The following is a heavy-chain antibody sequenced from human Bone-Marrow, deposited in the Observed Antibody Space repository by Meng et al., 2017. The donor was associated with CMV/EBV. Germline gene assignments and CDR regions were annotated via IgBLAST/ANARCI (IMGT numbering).Heavy chain of an antibody. Sequence: GSLRLSCAVYGGSFSGYYWSWIRQPPGKGLEWIGEINHSGSTNYNPSLKSRVTISVDTSKNQFSLKLSSVTAADTAVYYCARRGWSYFDYWGQGTLVTVSS. CDR3: ARRGWSYFDY. V-gene: IGHV4-34*01. CDR1: GGSFSGYY. J-gene: IGHJ4*02. D-gene: IGHD3-3*01. CDR2: INHSGST.